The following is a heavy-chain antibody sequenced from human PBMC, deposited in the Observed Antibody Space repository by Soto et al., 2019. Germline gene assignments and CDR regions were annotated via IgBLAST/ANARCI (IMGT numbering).Heavy chain of an antibody. D-gene: IGHD2-15*01. J-gene: IGHJ6*02. V-gene: IGHV1-69*12. Sequence: QVQLVQSGAEVKKPGSSVKVSCKASGGTVSSYAISWVRQAPGQGLEWMGGIIPIFGTANYAQKFQGRVTINADESTSTAYMELSSLRSEYTAVYYCARDMVVAATYYCYGMDVWGQGTTVTVSS. CDR2: IIPIFGTA. CDR3: ARDMVVAATYYCYGMDV. CDR1: GGTVSSYA.